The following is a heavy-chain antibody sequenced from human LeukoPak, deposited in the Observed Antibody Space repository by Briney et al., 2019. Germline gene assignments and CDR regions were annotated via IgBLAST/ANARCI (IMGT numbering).Heavy chain of an antibody. V-gene: IGHV1-46*01. CDR1: GYTFTSYY. Sequence: GASVKVSCKASGYTFTSYYIHWVRQAPGQGLEWVGIINPSGGSTSYAQKFQGRVTMTRDTSTSTVYMELSSLRSEDTAVYYCARPGGYCSGGSCYENWFDPWGQGTLVTVSS. D-gene: IGHD2-15*01. CDR3: ARPGGYCSGGSCYENWFDP. J-gene: IGHJ5*02. CDR2: INPSGGST.